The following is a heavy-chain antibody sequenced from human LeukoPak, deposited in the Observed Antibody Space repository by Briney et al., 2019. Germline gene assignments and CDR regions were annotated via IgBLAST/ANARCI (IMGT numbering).Heavy chain of an antibody. CDR1: GGSFSGYY. Sequence: SETLSLTCAVYGGSFSGYYWSRIRQPPGKGLEWIGEINHSGSTNYNPSLKSRVTISVDTSKNQFSLKLSSVTAADTAVYYCARRGYCSSTSCYIGGDDGVDYWGQGTLVTVSS. CDR2: INHSGST. D-gene: IGHD2-2*02. J-gene: IGHJ4*02. V-gene: IGHV4-34*01. CDR3: ARRGYCSSTSCYIGGDDGVDY.